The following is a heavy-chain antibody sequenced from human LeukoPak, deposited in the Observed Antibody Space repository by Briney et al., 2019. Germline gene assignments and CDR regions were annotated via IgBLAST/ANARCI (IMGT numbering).Heavy chain of an antibody. CDR1: GFTVSSNY. Sequence: EGSLRLSCAASGFTVSSNYMSWVRQAPGKGLEWVSVIYSGGSTYYADSVEGRFTISRDNSKNTLYLQMSSLRAEDTAVYYCARERSRAFDIWGQGTMVTVSS. CDR3: ARERSRAFDI. V-gene: IGHV3-53*01. D-gene: IGHD4-17*01. CDR2: IYSGGST. J-gene: IGHJ3*02.